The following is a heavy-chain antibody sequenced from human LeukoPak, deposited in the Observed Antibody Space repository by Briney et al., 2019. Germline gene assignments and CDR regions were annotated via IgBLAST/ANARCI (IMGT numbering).Heavy chain of an antibody. D-gene: IGHD6-13*01. V-gene: IGHV3-48*01. Sequence: GGSLRLSCAASGFSFNTYGMVWVRQAPGKGLEWISYISSSSKAIYCADSVKGRFTISRDNAKNSLYLQVSSLRAEDTAVYYCARDPGMKRAAACGDHWGQGTLVIVSS. CDR2: ISSSSKAI. J-gene: IGHJ4*02. CDR3: ARDPGMKRAAACGDH. CDR1: GFSFNTYG.